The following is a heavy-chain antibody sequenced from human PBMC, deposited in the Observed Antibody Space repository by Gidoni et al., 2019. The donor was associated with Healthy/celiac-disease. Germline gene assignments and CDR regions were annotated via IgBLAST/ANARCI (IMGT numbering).Heavy chain of an antibody. Sequence: EVQLLESGGGLVQPGGSLRLSCSASGFTFSSYAMSWVRQAPGKGLGWVSAISGSGGSTYYADSVKGRFTISRDNSKNTLYLQMNSLRAEDTAVYYCAKDALGLNWYFDLWGRGTLVTVSS. CDR2: ISGSGGST. CDR1: GFTFSSYA. CDR3: AKDALGLNWYFDL. J-gene: IGHJ2*01. V-gene: IGHV3-23*01.